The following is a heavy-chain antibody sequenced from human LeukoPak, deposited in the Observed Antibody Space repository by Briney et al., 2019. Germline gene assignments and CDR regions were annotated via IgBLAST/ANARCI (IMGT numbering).Heavy chain of an antibody. CDR1: GFTFSSYA. V-gene: IGHV3-23*01. J-gene: IGHJ4*02. CDR3: AKDRRGISRSLTTDY. D-gene: IGHD1-26*01. Sequence: PGGSLRLSCAASGFTFSSYAMSWVRQAPGKGLEWVSAISGSGGSTYYADSAKGRFTISRDNSKNTLYLQMNSTRAEDTAVYYCAKDRRGISRSLTTDYWGQGTLVTVPS. CDR2: ISGSGGST.